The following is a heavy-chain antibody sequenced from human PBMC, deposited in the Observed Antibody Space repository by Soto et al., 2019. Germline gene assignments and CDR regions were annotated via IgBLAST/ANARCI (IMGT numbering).Heavy chain of an antibody. CDR2: ISYDGSNK. Sequence: QVQLVESGGGVVQPGRSLRLSCAASGFTFSSYAMHWVRQAPGKGLEWVAVISYDGSNKYYADSVKGRFTISRDNSKNTLYLQMNRLRAEDTAVYYCARGSGVVVVAATGGVDYWGQGTLVTVSS. J-gene: IGHJ4*02. CDR1: GFTFSSYA. V-gene: IGHV3-30-3*01. D-gene: IGHD2-15*01. CDR3: ARGSGVVVVAATGGVDY.